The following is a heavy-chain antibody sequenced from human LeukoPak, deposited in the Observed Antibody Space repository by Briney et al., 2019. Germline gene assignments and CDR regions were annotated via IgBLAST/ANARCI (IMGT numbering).Heavy chain of an antibody. V-gene: IGHV3-30*18. D-gene: IGHD1-26*01. J-gene: IGHJ4*02. CDR3: AKDLDPWEEKWGLDY. CDR1: GFTFRNYV. Sequence: PGGSLRLSCAASGFTFRNYVIHWVRQAPGKGLEWVAVTSSDLNVKLYADSVKGRFTISRDNSKNTLYLQMNSLRAEDTAVYYCAKDLDPWEEKWGLDYWGQGTLVTVSS. CDR2: TSSDLNVK.